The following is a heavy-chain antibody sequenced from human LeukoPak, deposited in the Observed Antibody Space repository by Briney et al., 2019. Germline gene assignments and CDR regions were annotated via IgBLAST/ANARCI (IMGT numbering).Heavy chain of an antibody. CDR1: GSSISSGDYY. CDR2: ITHSGST. V-gene: IGHV4-39*07. J-gene: IGHJ4*02. CDR3: AIEMATIDY. Sequence: KPSETLSLTCTVSGSSISSGDYYWSWIRQPPGKGLEWIGEITHSGSTNNNPSLKSRVTISVDTSRNQFSLKLSSVTAADTAVYYCAIEMATIDYWGQGTLVTVSS. D-gene: IGHD5-24*01.